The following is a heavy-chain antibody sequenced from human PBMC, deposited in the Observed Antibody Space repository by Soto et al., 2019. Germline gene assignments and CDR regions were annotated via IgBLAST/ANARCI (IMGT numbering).Heavy chain of an antibody. CDR1: GYTFTSFD. J-gene: IGHJ4*02. CDR2: MKPNSGDT. D-gene: IGHD6-6*01. CDR3: VALAR. V-gene: IGHV1-8*01. Sequence: QVQLVQSGAEVREPGASVKVSCKASGYTFTSFDINWVRQASGQGLEWMGWMKPNSGDTGYGQKFQGRVALTRDTSTSTANMELSGLKSEDTAVYYCVALARWGQGTLVTVSS.